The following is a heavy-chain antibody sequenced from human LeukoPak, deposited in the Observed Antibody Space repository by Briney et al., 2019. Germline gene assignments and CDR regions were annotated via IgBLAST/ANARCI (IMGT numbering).Heavy chain of an antibody. CDR1: GFTFTSYW. CDR3: AKVKVGATSFHLYFDY. V-gene: IGHV3-7*01. D-gene: IGHD1-26*01. CDR2: INQDGSEK. J-gene: IGHJ4*02. Sequence: GGSLRLSCAASGFTFTSYWMTWVRQAPEKGLEWVANINQDGSEKWFVDSVRGRFTISRDNSKNTLYLQMNSLRAEDTAVYYCAKVKVGATSFHLYFDYWGQGTLVTVSS.